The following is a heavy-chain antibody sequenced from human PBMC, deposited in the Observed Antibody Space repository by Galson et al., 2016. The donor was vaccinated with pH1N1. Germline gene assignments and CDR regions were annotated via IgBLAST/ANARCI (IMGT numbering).Heavy chain of an antibody. J-gene: IGHJ2*01. CDR3: ARFEYGDYVKYSDL. D-gene: IGHD4-17*01. CDR2: INSDGSST. CDR1: GFTFSSYW. Sequence: SLRLSCAASGFTFSSYWMHWVRQSPGKGLVWVSRINSDGSSTNYADSVKGRFTISRDNAKNTLYLQMNSLRAGDTAMYYCARFEYGDYVKYSDLWGRGTLVTVSS. V-gene: IGHV3-74*01.